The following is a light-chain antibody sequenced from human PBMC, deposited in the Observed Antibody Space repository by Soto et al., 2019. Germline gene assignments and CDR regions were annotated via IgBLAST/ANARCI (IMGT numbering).Light chain of an antibody. V-gene: IGLV2-23*01. J-gene: IGLJ2*01. CDR3: CSYAGSSPRVV. Sequence: QFALTQPASVSGSPGQSITISCTGTSSDVGSYNLVSWYQQHPGKAPKLMIYEGSKRPSGVSNRFSGSKSGNTASLTISGLQAEDEADYYCCSYAGSSPRVVFGGGTKLTVL. CDR2: EGS. CDR1: SSDVGSYNL.